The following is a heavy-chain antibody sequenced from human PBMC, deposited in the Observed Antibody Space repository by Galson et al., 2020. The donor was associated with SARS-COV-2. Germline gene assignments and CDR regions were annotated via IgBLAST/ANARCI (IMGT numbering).Heavy chain of an antibody. D-gene: IGHD6-6*01. V-gene: IGHV3-74*01. J-gene: IGHJ4*02. CDR2: INSDGSDT. Sequence: ESLKISCAASGFTFTNYWMHWVRQAPGEGLMWVSRINSDGSDTNYADSVKGRFTISRDNAKDTLYLQMNSLRAEDTAVYYCARGWIADRPDGLAWGQGTLVTVSS. CDR3: ARGWIADRPDGLA. CDR1: GFTFTNYW.